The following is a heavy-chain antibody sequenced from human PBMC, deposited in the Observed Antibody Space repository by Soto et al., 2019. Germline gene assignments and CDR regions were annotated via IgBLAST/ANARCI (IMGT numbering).Heavy chain of an antibody. CDR1: GYTFPNFG. V-gene: IGHV1-18*01. Sequence: QVQLVQSGAEVKKPGASVKVSCKTSGYTFPNFGLSWVRQAPGQGLAWMGWIGAYNGNTNYAQNFQGRVTMTTDTSTSTAYMELRSLRSDDTAVYYCAGGGTPIDYWGQGTLVTVSS. J-gene: IGHJ4*02. CDR2: IGAYNGNT. D-gene: IGHD3-16*01. CDR3: AGGGTPIDY.